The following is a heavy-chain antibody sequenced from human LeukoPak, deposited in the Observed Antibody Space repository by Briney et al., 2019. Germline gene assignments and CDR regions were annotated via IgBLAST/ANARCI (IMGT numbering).Heavy chain of an antibody. J-gene: IGHJ2*01. Sequence: PGGSLRLSCAASGFTFSSYAMSWVRQAPGKGLEWVSAISGSGGSTYYADSVKGRFTISRDNSKNTLYLQMNSLRAEDTAVYYCAKKTSVFVGWLGTPNWYFDLWGRGTLVTVSS. CDR1: GFTFSSYA. CDR3: AKKTSVFVGWLGTPNWYFDL. V-gene: IGHV3-23*01. D-gene: IGHD5-12*01. CDR2: ISGSGGST.